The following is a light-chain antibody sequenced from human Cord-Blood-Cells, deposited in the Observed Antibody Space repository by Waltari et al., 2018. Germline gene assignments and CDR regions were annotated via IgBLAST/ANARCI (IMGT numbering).Light chain of an antibody. CDR1: SSDIGGSNH. Sequence: QSALTQPASESGCHGQSLTLPCPGTSSDIGGSNHVSWYQQQPGNAPKLIIYDVRNRPSGVSNRFSGAKAGNTASLTISGLQAEDDADYYCSSYTSSSNVVFGGGTKLTVL. V-gene: IGLV2-14*01. CDR2: DVR. J-gene: IGLJ2*01. CDR3: SSYTSSSNVV.